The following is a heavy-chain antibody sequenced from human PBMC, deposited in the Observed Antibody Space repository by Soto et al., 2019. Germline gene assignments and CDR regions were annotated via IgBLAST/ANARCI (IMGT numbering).Heavy chain of an antibody. CDR1: GPTFIAYY. Sequence: HLVQSGAEGKKPGASVRVSCKTSGPTFIAYYIHWVRQAPGQGLEWMGWIDPKSGGTTYEQKFLGRVTMTRDTSINTAYMDLNRLTSDDTAVYYCARVSVDVPEWGQGTLITVSS. CDR2: IDPKSGGT. D-gene: IGHD5-12*01. J-gene: IGHJ4*02. V-gene: IGHV1-2*02. CDR3: ARVSVDVPE.